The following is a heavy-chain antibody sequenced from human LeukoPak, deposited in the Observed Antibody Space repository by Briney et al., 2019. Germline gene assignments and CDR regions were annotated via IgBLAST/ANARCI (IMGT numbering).Heavy chain of an antibody. Sequence: SETLSLTCTVSGGSISSGSYYWSWIRQPPGKGLEWIGYIYYSGSTNYNPSLKSRVTISVDTSKNQFSLKLSSVTAADTAVYYCARGLHDYSFGYYYYMDVWGKGTTVTISS. CDR1: GGSISSGSYY. J-gene: IGHJ6*03. D-gene: IGHD4-11*01. V-gene: IGHV4-61*01. CDR3: ARGLHDYSFGYYYYMDV. CDR2: IYYSGST.